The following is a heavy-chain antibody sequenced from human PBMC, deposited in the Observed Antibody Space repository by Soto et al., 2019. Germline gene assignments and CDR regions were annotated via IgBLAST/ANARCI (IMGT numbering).Heavy chain of an antibody. J-gene: IGHJ4*02. CDR1: GHTFGSRA. Sequence: GGSLRLSCVASGHTFGSRAITWVRQAPGEGLQWVSTITDTGGDAKYADSVRGRFVISRDNPKKTLYLQMTSLTAADSAMYYCARGSTDSYPGSRIFDFWGRGTLVTVSS. CDR3: ARGSTDSYPGSRIFDF. CDR2: ITDTGGDA. D-gene: IGHD3-10*01. V-gene: IGHV3-23*01.